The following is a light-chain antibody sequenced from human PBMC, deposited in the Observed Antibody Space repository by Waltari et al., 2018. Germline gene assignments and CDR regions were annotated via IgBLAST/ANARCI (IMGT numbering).Light chain of an antibody. CDR2: DAS. V-gene: IGKV1-33*01. Sequence: DIQMTQSPSSLSASVGDRVTITCQASQDIDNFLNWYQQKPGEAPRLLIYDASNLETGVPSKFSGSGSGTDFSLTITSLQPEDIATYYRQEYGNALTFGGGTKVEIK. J-gene: IGKJ4*01. CDR3: QEYGNALT. CDR1: QDIDNF.